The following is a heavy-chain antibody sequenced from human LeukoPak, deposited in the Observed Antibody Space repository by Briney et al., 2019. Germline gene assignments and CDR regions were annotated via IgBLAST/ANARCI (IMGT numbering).Heavy chain of an antibody. V-gene: IGHV3-21*01. D-gene: IGHD6-6*01. CDR2: ISSSSSYI. CDR3: ARDAEYSSSRFLDY. CDR1: GFTFSSYS. Sequence: AGGSLRLSCAASGFTFSSYSMNWVRQAPGKGLEWVSSISSSSSYIYYADSVKGRFTISRDNAKNSLYLQMNSLRAEDTAVYYCARDAEYSSSRFLDYWGQGTLVTVSS. J-gene: IGHJ4*02.